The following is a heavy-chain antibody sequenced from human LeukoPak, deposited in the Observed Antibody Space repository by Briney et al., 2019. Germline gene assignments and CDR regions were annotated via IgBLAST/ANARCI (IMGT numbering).Heavy chain of an antibody. CDR1: GGSISSYY. V-gene: IGHV4-59*12. Sequence: SETLSLTCTVSGGSISSYYWSWIRQPPGKGLEWIGYIYYSGSTNYNPSLKSRVTISVDRSKNQFSVKLSSVTAADTAVYYCARDGDSSSSHWFDPWGQGTLVTVSS. J-gene: IGHJ5*02. CDR3: ARDGDSSSSHWFDP. D-gene: IGHD6-13*01. CDR2: IYYSGST.